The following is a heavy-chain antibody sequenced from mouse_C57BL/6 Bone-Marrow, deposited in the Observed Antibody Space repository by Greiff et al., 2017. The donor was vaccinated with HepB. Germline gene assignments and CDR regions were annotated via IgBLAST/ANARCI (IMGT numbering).Heavy chain of an antibody. D-gene: IGHD1-1*01. CDR2: IRLKSDNYAT. CDR1: GFTFSNYW. CDR3: TTFITTVVATPY. Sequence: EVKVVESGGGLVQPGGSMKLSCVASGFTFSNYWMNWVRQSPEKGLEWVAQIRLKSDNYATHYAESVKGRFTISRDDSKSSVYLQMNNLRAEDTGIYYCTTFITTVVATPYWGQGTLVTVSA. J-gene: IGHJ3*01. V-gene: IGHV6-3*01.